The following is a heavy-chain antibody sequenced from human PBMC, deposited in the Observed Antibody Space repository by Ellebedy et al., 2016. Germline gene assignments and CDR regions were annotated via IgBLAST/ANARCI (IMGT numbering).Heavy chain of an antibody. J-gene: IGHJ3*01. CDR3: VTRHNGAFDF. V-gene: IGHV3-53*01. CDR1: GFSVSSND. CDR2: IYGGGTS. D-gene: IGHD1-1*01. Sequence: GGSLRLXCAASGFSVSSNDMSWVRQAPGKGLELVSLIYGGGTSYYADSVKGRFTISRDNSKNTLYLQMSGLGAGDTALYYCVTRHNGAFDFWGQGTMVSVSS.